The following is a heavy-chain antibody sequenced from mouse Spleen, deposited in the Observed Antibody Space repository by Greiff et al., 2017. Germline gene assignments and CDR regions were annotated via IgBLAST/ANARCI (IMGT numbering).Heavy chain of an antibody. CDR3: ALPYYYGIYYFDY. J-gene: IGHJ2*01. V-gene: IGHV1-66*01. CDR2: IFPGSGNT. CDR1: GYSFTSYY. Sequence: QVQLQQSGPELVKPGASVKISCKASGYSFTSYYIHWVKQRPGQGLEWIGWIFPGSGNTKYNEKFKGKATLTADTSSSTAYMQLSSLTSEDSAVYFCALPYYYGIYYFDYWGQGTTLTVSS. D-gene: IGHD1-1*01.